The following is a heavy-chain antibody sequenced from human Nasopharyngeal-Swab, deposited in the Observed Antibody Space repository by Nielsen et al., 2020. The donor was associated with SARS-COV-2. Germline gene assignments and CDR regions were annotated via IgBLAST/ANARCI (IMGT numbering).Heavy chain of an antibody. CDR3: ARDGYSSSWYDY. V-gene: IGHV3-21*01. CDR1: GFTFSSYS. CDR2: ISSSSSYI. Sequence: GGSLRLSCAASGFTFSSYSMNWVRQAPRKGLEWVSSISSSSSYIYYADSVKGRFTISRDNAKNSLYLQMNSLRAEDTAVYYCARDGYSSSWYDYWGQGTLVTVSS. D-gene: IGHD6-13*01. J-gene: IGHJ4*02.